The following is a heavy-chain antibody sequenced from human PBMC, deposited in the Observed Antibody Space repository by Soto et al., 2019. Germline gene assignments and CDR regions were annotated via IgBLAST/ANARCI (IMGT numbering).Heavy chain of an antibody. D-gene: IGHD1-1*01. J-gene: IGHJ4*02. CDR2: ISYDGSNK. CDR1: GFTFSSYG. Sequence: GGSLRLSCAASGFTFSSYGMHWVRQAPGKGLEWVAVISYDGSNKYYADSVKGRFTISRDNSKNTLYLQMNSLRAEDTAVYYCAKEMYAGTALGDDYWGQGTLVTVSS. V-gene: IGHV3-30*18. CDR3: AKEMYAGTALGDDY.